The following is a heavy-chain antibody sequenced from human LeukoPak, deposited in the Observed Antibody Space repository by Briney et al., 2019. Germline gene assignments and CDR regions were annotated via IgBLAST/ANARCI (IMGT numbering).Heavy chain of an antibody. CDR3: ARDNYYGAYGMDV. J-gene: IGHJ6*02. Sequence: PSETLSLTCAVYGGSFSGYYWSWIRQPPGKGLEWIGGINHSGSTNYNPSLKSRVTISVDTSKNQFSLKLSSVTAADTAVYYCARDNYYGAYGMDVWGQGTTVTVSS. V-gene: IGHV4-34*01. D-gene: IGHD3-10*01. CDR2: INHSGST. CDR1: GGSFSGYY.